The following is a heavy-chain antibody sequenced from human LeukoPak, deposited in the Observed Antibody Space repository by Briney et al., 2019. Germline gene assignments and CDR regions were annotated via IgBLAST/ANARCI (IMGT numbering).Heavy chain of an antibody. CDR1: GFTFGDYA. Sequence: GRSLRLSCTASGFTFGDYAMSWFRQAPGKGLEWVGFIRSKAYGGTTEYAASVKGRFTISKDDSKSIAYLQMNSLKTEDTAVYYCTRAYTQLGFDPWGQGTLVTVSS. D-gene: IGHD2-2*01. J-gene: IGHJ5*02. CDR3: TRAYTQLGFDP. CDR2: IRSKAYGGTT. V-gene: IGHV3-49*03.